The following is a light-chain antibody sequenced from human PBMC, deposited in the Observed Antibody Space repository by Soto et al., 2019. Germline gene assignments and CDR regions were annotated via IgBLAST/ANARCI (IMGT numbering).Light chain of an antibody. Sequence: DIQMTQSPSSLSASVGDRVTITCRASQSISSYLNWYQQKPGKAPKLLIYAASSLQSWVPSRFSGSGSGPDFTLTISSLQPEDFATYYCQQSYSTLYSFGQGTKLEIK. CDR1: QSISSY. V-gene: IGKV1-39*01. CDR2: AAS. CDR3: QQSYSTLYS. J-gene: IGKJ2*01.